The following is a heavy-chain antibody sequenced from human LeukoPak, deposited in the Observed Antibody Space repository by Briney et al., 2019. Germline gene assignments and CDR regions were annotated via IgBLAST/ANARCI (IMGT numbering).Heavy chain of an antibody. CDR3: ARFAINYYDSSGYPDY. CDR2: ISAYNGNT. Sequence: GASVKVSCKASGYTFTSYGISWVRQAPGQGLEWMGWISAYNGNTNYAQKLQGRVTMTTDTSTSTAYMGLRSLRSDDTAVYYCARFAINYYDSSGYPDYWGQGTLVTVSS. J-gene: IGHJ4*02. V-gene: IGHV1-18*01. CDR1: GYTFTSYG. D-gene: IGHD3-22*01.